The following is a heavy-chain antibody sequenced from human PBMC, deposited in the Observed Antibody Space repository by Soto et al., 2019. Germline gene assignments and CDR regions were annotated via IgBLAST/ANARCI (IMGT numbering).Heavy chain of an antibody. J-gene: IGHJ5*02. CDR1: GGSISSYY. Sequence: QVQLQESGPGLVKPSETLSLTCTVSGGSISSYYWSWIRQPPGKGLELIGYIYYSGSTNYNPSLKSRVTISVDTSKNQFSLKLSSVTAADTAVYYCARSSGSYSRFDPWGQGTLVTVSS. CDR2: IYYSGST. V-gene: IGHV4-59*08. CDR3: ARSSGSYSRFDP. D-gene: IGHD1-26*01.